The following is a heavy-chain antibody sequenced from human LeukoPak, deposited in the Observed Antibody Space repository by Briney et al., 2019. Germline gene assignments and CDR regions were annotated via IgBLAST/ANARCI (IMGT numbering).Heavy chain of an antibody. J-gene: IGHJ6*03. CDR1: GGSISSSRYY. CDR2: IYYSGST. CDR3: ARRIPASYYYYYMDV. Sequence: SETLSLTCTVSGGSISSSRYYWGWIRQPPGKRLEWIGSIYYSGSTYYNPSLKSRVTISVDTSKNQFSLKLSSVTAADTAVYYCARRIPASYYYYYMDVWGKGTTVTISS. V-gene: IGHV4-39*01.